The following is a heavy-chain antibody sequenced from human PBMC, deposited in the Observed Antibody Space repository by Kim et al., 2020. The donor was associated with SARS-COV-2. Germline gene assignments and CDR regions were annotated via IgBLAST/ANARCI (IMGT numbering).Heavy chain of an antibody. J-gene: IGHJ3*01. D-gene: IGHD5-12*01. CDR3: ARAREDVVATTPDV. V-gene: IGHV3-21*01. Sequence: ADAVKGRFTISRDNAKKSLSLQMNSLRADDTAVYYCARAREDVVATTPDVWGQGTRVTVSS.